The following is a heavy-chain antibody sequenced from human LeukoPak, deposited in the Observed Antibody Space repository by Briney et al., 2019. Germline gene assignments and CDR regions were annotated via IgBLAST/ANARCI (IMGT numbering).Heavy chain of an antibody. Sequence: SETLSLTCTVSGGSISSSSYYWGWIRQPPGKGLEWIGSIYYSGSTYYNPSLKSRVTISVDTSKNQFSLKLSSVTAADTAVYYCARSICSSTSCYTGDDYWGQGTLVTVPS. CDR3: ARSICSSTSCYTGDDY. J-gene: IGHJ4*02. CDR2: IYYSGST. CDR1: GGSISSSSYY. V-gene: IGHV4-39*01. D-gene: IGHD2-2*02.